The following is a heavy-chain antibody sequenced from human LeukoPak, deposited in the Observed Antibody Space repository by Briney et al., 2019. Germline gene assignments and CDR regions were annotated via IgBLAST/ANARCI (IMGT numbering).Heavy chain of an antibody. J-gene: IGHJ4*02. CDR1: GFTVSSNY. Sequence: PGGSLRLSCAASGFTVSSNYMSWVRQAPGKGLEWVSVIYSGGSTYYADSVKGRFTISRDNSKNTLYLQMNSLRAEDTAVYYCASGGGAVAGTFDYWGQGTLVTVSS. CDR2: IYSGGST. CDR3: ASGGGAVAGTFDY. V-gene: IGHV3-53*01. D-gene: IGHD6-19*01.